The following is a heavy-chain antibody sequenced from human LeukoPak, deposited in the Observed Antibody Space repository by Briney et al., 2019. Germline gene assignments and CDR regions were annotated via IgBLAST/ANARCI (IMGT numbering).Heavy chain of an antibody. CDR1: GGSVSSYY. Sequence: SETLSLTCTVSGGSVSSYYWSWIRQPPGKGLEWIGYIYYSGSTNYNPSLKSRVTISVDTSKNQFSLKLSSVTAADTAVYYCARTTYYDYVWGSGTPYYFDYWGQGTLVTVSS. CDR3: ARTTYYDYVWGSGTPYYFDY. CDR2: IYYSGST. D-gene: IGHD3-16*01. J-gene: IGHJ4*02. V-gene: IGHV4-59*02.